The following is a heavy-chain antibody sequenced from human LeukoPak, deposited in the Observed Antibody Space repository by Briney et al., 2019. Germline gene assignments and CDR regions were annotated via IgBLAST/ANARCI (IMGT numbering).Heavy chain of an antibody. Sequence: SEILSLTCTVSGGSISSSSYYWGWIRQPPGKGLEWIGSIYYSGSTYYNPSLKSRVTISVDTSKNQFSLKLSSVTAADTAVYYCARHPTYSGYDGLDIWGQGTMVTVSS. D-gene: IGHD5-12*01. CDR1: GGSISSSSYY. CDR2: IYYSGST. J-gene: IGHJ3*02. CDR3: ARHPTYSGYDGLDI. V-gene: IGHV4-39*01.